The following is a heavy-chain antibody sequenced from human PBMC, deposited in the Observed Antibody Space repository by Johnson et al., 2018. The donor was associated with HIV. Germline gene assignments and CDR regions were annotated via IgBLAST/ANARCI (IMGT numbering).Heavy chain of an antibody. Sequence: QVQLVESGGGVVQPGRSLRLSCAASGFTFSSYAMHWVRQAPGKGLEWVAVISYDGSNKYYADSVKGRFTISRDSSKNTLYLQMNSLRAEDTAVYYCGRVINYSNYVTDAFDIWGQGTVVTVSS. V-gene: IGHV3-30-3*01. CDR2: ISYDGSNK. CDR1: GFTFSSYA. J-gene: IGHJ3*02. D-gene: IGHD4-11*01. CDR3: GRVINYSNYVTDAFDI.